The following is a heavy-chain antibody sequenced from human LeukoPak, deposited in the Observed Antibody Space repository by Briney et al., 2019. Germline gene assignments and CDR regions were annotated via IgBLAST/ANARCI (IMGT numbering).Heavy chain of an antibody. Sequence: ASVKVSCTASGYTFTSYGISWVRQAPGQGLEWMGWISAYNGNTNYAQKLQGRVTMTTDTSTSTAYMELRSLRSDDTAVYYCARERYCSSTSCYTRFDYWGQGTLVTVSS. D-gene: IGHD2-2*02. CDR3: ARERYCSSTSCYTRFDY. J-gene: IGHJ4*02. V-gene: IGHV1-18*01. CDR2: ISAYNGNT. CDR1: GYTFTSYG.